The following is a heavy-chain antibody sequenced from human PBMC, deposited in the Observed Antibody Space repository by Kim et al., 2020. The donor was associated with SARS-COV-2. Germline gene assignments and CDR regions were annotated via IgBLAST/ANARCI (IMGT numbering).Heavy chain of an antibody. CDR1: GFTFSSYG. J-gene: IGHJ6*02. Sequence: GGSLRLSCAASGFTFSSYGMHWVRQAPGKGLEWVAVIWYDGSNKYYADSVKGRFTISRDNSKNTLYLQMNSLRAEDTAVYYCAKDYRVSGRHITRGRSGYYGMDVWGQGTTVTVSS. V-gene: IGHV3-33*06. CDR3: AKDYRVSGRHITRGRSGYYGMDV. CDR2: IWYDGSNK. D-gene: IGHD3-3*01.